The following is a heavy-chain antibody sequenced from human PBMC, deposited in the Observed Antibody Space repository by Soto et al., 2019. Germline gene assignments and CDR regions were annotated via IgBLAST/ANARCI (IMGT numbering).Heavy chain of an antibody. CDR2: IIPIFGTA. CDR1: GGPFASYA. Sequence: VRLVKLGAGVKRLGPSVKASCKASGGPFASYAIGGVRQAPGQGLEWMGGIIPIFGTANYAQKFQGRVTITADKSTSTAYMELSSLRSEDTAVYYCATLGGTAMVKIDYWGQGTLVTVSS. CDR3: ATLGGTAMVKIDY. D-gene: IGHD5-18*01. V-gene: IGHV1-69*06. J-gene: IGHJ4*02.